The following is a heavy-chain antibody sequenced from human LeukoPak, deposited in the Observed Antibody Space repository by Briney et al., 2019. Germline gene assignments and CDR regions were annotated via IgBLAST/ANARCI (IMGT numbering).Heavy chain of an antibody. CDR2: VNQGGTGK. CDR3: ARDHYFYHMDG. V-gene: IGHV3-7*01. Sequence: SGGSLRLSCAASGFSFSTQWMSWVRQAPGKGLEWVAIVNQGGTGKYYVDSVKGRFTISRDNAENSLYLQMNSLRTEDTAVYYGARDHYFYHMDGWGEGTTVTVSS. CDR1: GFSFSTQW. J-gene: IGHJ6*03.